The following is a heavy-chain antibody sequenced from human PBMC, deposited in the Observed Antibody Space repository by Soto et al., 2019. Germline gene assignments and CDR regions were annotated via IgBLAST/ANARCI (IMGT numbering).Heavy chain of an antibody. Sequence: GGSLRLSCAASGFTFSSYSMNWVRQAPGKGLEWVSYISSSSSTIYYADSVKGRFTISRDNAKNSLYLQMNSLRAEDTAVYYCARVVGLWFGDYYFDYWGQGTLVTVSS. V-gene: IGHV3-48*01. J-gene: IGHJ4*02. CDR3: ARVVGLWFGDYYFDY. CDR2: ISSSSSTI. CDR1: GFTFSSYS. D-gene: IGHD3-10*01.